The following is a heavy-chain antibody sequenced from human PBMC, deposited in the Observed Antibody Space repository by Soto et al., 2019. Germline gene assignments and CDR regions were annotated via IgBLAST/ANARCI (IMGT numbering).Heavy chain of an antibody. J-gene: IGHJ4*02. CDR2: ISAYNGNT. Sequence: ASVKVSCTASGYTFTSYGISWVRQAPGQGLEWMGWISAYNGNTNYAQKLQGRVTMTTDTSTSTAYMELRSLRSDDTAVYYCARGKTLTGTTYFDYWGQGTLVTVSS. CDR1: GYTFTSYG. V-gene: IGHV1-18*01. CDR3: ARGKTLTGTTYFDY. D-gene: IGHD1-20*01.